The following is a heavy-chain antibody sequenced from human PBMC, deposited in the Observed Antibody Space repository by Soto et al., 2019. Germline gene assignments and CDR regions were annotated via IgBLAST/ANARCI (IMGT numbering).Heavy chain of an antibody. V-gene: IGHV1-69*13. Sequence: SVKVSCKXSGGTFSSYAISWVRQAPGQGLEWMGGIIPIFGTANYAQKFQGRVTITADESTSTAYMELSSLRSEDTAVYYCARALSLLWFGELWDGMDVWGQGTTVTVSS. CDR1: GGTFSSYA. CDR2: IIPIFGTA. J-gene: IGHJ6*02. CDR3: ARALSLLWFGELWDGMDV. D-gene: IGHD3-10*01.